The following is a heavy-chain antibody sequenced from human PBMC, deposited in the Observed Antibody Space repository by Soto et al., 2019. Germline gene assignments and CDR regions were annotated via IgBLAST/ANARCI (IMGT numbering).Heavy chain of an antibody. V-gene: IGHV4-30-2*01. D-gene: IGHD1-26*01. Sequence: LSLTCAVSGGSISSGGYSWSWIRQPPGKGLEWIGYIYHSGSTYYNPSLKSRVTISVDRSKNQFSLKLSSVTAADTAVYYCARVLELQNWFDPWGQGTLVTVSS. CDR1: GGSISSGGYS. J-gene: IGHJ5*02. CDR3: ARVLELQNWFDP. CDR2: IYHSGST.